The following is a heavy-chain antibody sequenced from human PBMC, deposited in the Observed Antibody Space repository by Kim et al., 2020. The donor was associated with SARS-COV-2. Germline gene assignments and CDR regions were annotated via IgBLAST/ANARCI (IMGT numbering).Heavy chain of an antibody. V-gene: IGHV1-18*01. CDR2: ISAYNGNT. J-gene: IGHJ6*03. Sequence: ASVKVSCKASGYTFTSYGISWVRQAPGQGLEWMGWISAYNGNTNYAQKLQGRVTMTTDTSTSTAYMELRSLRSDDTAVYYCARGTVVVPAAMWSYYYYYMDVWGKGTTVTVSS. D-gene: IGHD2-2*01. CDR3: ARGTVVVPAAMWSYYYYYMDV. CDR1: GYTFTSYG.